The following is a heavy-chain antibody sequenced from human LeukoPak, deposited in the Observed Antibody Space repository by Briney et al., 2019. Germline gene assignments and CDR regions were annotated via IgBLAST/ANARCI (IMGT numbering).Heavy chain of an antibody. V-gene: IGHV3-53*01. Sequence: GGSLRLSCAASGFTVSSNFMSWVRQAPGKGLEWVSVIYRGDTTYYADSVRARFTISRDTSENTLYLQMNSLRAEDTAVYYCVGSYSLPYYFDYWGQGALVTVSS. CDR3: VGSYSLPYYFDY. D-gene: IGHD4-11*01. CDR2: IYRGDTT. CDR1: GFTVSSNF. J-gene: IGHJ4*02.